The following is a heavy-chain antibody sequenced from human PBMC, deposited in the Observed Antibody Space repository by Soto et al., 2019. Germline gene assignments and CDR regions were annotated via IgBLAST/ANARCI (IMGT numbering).Heavy chain of an antibody. CDR3: ARHYVTIPKRGNDAFDI. J-gene: IGHJ3*02. CDR2: IYYSGST. CDR1: GGSISSGGYY. V-gene: IGHV4-39*01. Sequence: SDTLSLTCTVSGGSISSGGYYWGWIRQPPGKGLEWIGSIYYSGSTYYNPSLKSRVTISVDTSKNQFSLKLSSVTAADTAVYYCARHYVTIPKRGNDAFDIWGQGTMVTVSS. D-gene: IGHD3-9*01.